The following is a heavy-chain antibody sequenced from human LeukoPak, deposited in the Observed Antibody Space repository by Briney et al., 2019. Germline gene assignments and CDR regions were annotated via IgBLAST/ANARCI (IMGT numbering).Heavy chain of an antibody. CDR2: ISSRSSAT. J-gene: IGHJ5*02. Sequence: GGSLRLSCAASGFTFSTYSMNWVRQAPGKGLEWVAYISSRSSATYYADSVKGRFTISRDNAKNSLYLQMNSLRDEDTAVYYCARGTGDPQRFDPWGQGTLVTASS. D-gene: IGHD4-17*01. CDR1: GFTFSTYS. CDR3: ARGTGDPQRFDP. V-gene: IGHV3-48*02.